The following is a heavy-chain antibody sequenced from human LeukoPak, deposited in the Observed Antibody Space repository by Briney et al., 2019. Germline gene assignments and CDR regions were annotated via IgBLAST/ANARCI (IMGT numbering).Heavy chain of an antibody. CDR3: AKDQASQSGYGGILPYYFDK. V-gene: IGHV3-11*05. CDR1: GFTFSDYY. J-gene: IGHJ4*02. D-gene: IGHD4-23*01. CDR2: ISSSSSHT. Sequence: PGGSPRLSCAASGFTFSDYYMNWIRQAPGKGLEWVSYISSSSSHTNYADSVKGRFTISRDNAKNSLYLQMNSLRTEDTAVYYCAKDQASQSGYGGILPYYFDKWGQGTLVTVSS.